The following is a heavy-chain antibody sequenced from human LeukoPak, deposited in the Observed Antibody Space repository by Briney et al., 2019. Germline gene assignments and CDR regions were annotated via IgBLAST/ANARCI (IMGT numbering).Heavy chain of an antibody. J-gene: IGHJ4*02. CDR3: ARERRRGGGCYSFDF. CDR2: INPNSGGT. D-gene: IGHD2-15*01. CDR1: GYTFTGYY. V-gene: IGHV1-2*02. Sequence: GASVKVSCKASGYTFTGYYMHWVRQAPGQGLEWMGWINPNSGGTNYAQKFQGRVTMTRDTSISTVYMELNRLRSDDTAVYYCARERRRGGGCYSFDFWGQGALVTVSS.